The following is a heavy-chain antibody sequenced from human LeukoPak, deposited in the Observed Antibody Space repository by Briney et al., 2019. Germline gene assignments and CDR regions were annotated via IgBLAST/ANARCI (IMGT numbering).Heavy chain of an antibody. D-gene: IGHD2-2*01. J-gene: IGHJ4*02. V-gene: IGHV3-48*02. CDR1: GFXFSTYS. CDR3: ARGPAAAIDY. CDR2: IASSTI. Sequence: GGSLRLSCAASGFXFSTYSMNWVRQAPGKGPEWVSYIASSTIYYADSVKGRLTISRDNAKNSLYLQMNSLRDEDTAVYYCARGPAAAIDYWGQGTLVTVSS.